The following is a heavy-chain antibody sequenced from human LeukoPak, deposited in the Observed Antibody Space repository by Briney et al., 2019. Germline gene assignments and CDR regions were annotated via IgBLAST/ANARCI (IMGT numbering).Heavy chain of an antibody. Sequence: GGSLRLSCAASGFTFGNYAMNWVRQAPGKGLERVSGISGSGDTTSYADSVKGRFTISRDNSMNTLFLQTSSLGADDTAIYYCARGGFDNFWGTHSPREKFYFDFWGQGSLVTVSS. CDR3: ARGGFDNFWGTHSPREKFYFDF. D-gene: IGHD3-16*01. CDR1: GFTFGNYA. J-gene: IGHJ4*02. CDR2: ISGSGDTT. V-gene: IGHV3-23*01.